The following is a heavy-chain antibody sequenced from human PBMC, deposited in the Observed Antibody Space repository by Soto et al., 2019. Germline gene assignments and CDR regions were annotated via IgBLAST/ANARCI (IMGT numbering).Heavy chain of an antibody. CDR3: VREDRWDFDF. CDR2: ISIGSGSI. D-gene: IGHD1-26*01. CDR1: GFTFSNYA. V-gene: IGHV3-48*02. J-gene: IGHJ3*01. Sequence: EVHLVESGGGLVQPGGSLRVSCAASGFTFSNYAMNWVRQAPGKGLEWVSYISIGSGSIFYADSVKGRFTISRDDAKNSLYLQMNTLRDEDTAVYYCVREDRWDFDFWGQGTMVTVSS.